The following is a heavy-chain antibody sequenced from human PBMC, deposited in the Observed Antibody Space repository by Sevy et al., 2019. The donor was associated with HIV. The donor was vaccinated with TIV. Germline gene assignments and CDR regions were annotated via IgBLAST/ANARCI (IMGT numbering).Heavy chain of an antibody. V-gene: IGHV3-66*02. D-gene: IGHD3-10*01. CDR3: ARDRGMVRGVIPPRDAFDI. J-gene: IGHJ3*02. Sequence: GGSLRLSCAASGFTVSSNYVSWVRQAPGKGLEWVSVIYSGGSTYYADSVKGRFTISRDNSKNTLYLQMNSLRAEDTAVYYCARDRGMVRGVIPPRDAFDIWGQGTMVTVSS. CDR1: GFTVSSNY. CDR2: IYSGGST.